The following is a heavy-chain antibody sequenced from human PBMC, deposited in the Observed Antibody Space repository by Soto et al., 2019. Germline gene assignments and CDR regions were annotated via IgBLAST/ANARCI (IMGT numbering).Heavy chain of an antibody. Sequence: GGSLRLSCAASGFTFSSYGMHWVRQAPGKGLEWVAVIWYDGSNKYYADSVKGRFTISRDNSKNTLYLQMNSLRAEDTAVYYCARGEVLLWFGEFFHYYGMDVWGQGTTVTVSS. CDR2: IWYDGSNK. CDR1: GFTFSSYG. J-gene: IGHJ6*02. CDR3: ARGEVLLWFGEFFHYYGMDV. D-gene: IGHD3-10*01. V-gene: IGHV3-33*01.